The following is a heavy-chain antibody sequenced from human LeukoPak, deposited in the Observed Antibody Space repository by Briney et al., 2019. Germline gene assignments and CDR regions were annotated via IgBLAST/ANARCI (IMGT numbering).Heavy chain of an antibody. CDR2: INPNSGGT. Sequence: LGASVKVSCKASGYTFTGYYMHWVRQAPGQGLEWMGWINPNSGGTNYAQKFQGRVTMTRDTSISTAYMELSRLRSDDTAVYYCAGGGGIAAAGYHYYYYYMDVWGKGTTVTVSS. CDR1: GYTFTGYY. V-gene: IGHV1-2*02. D-gene: IGHD6-13*01. J-gene: IGHJ6*03. CDR3: AGGGGIAAAGYHYYYYYMDV.